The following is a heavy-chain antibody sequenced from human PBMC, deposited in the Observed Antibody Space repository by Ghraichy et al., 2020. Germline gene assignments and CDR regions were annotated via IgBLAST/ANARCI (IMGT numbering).Heavy chain of an antibody. V-gene: IGHV3-74*03. Sequence: GGSLRLSCAASGLTFRNNWMHWVRQAPGKGLVWVSRINNKGDETMYADFVKGRFTISRDNAKNKVYLQMNSLRGEDTAVYYCARSSWPYYFDYWGHGTPVPASS. J-gene: IGHJ4*01. CDR3: ARSSWPYYFDY. CDR1: GLTFRNNW. CDR2: INNKGDET. D-gene: IGHD5-24*01.